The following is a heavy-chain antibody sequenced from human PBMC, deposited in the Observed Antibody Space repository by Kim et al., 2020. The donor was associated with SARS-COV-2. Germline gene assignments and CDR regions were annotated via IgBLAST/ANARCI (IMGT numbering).Heavy chain of an antibody. CDR2: ISSSSSYI. Sequence: GGSLRLSCAASGFTFSSYSMNWVRQAPGKGLEWVSSISSSSSYIYYADSVKGRFTISRDNAKNSLYLQMNSLRVEDTAVYYCARDATSITMIVVAQGGAFAIAGQETMPTVPS. CDR1: GFTFSSYS. J-gene: IGHJ3*02. D-gene: IGHD3-22*01. V-gene: IGHV3-21*01. CDR3: ARDATSITMIVVAQGGAFAI.